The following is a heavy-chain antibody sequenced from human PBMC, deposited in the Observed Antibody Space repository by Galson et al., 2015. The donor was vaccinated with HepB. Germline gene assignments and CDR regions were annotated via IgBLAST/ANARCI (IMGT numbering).Heavy chain of an antibody. J-gene: IGHJ4*02. D-gene: IGHD3-22*01. CDR3: ARVNDTMTGGRYFDY. V-gene: IGHV3-21*01. Sequence: LRLSCAASRFFFRDYTMGWVRQAPGKGLEWVSFISGLSSNIYYTDSVKGRFTVSRDNANNSLSLHMNSLRAEDTALYYCARVNDTMTGGRYFDYWGQGSVVTVSS. CDR2: ISGLSSNI. CDR1: RFFFRDYT.